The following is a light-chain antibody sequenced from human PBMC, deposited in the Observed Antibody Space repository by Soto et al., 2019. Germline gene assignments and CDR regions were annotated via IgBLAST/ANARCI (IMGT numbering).Light chain of an antibody. Sequence: EIVMTQSPATLSVSPGERATLSCRASQSVSSNLAWYQQKPGQAPRLLIYNASTRATGIPARFSGSGSGTEFTLTISSLQSEDFEIYYCQQYNNWPYTFGQGTTLEIK. CDR3: QQYNNWPYT. J-gene: IGKJ2*01. V-gene: IGKV3-15*01. CDR1: QSVSSN. CDR2: NAS.